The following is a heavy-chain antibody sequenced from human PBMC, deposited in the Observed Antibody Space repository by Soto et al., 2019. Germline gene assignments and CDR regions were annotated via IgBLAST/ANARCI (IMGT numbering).Heavy chain of an antibody. J-gene: IGHJ4*02. Sequence: GGSLRLSCAASGFTFSSYGMHWVRQAPGKGLEWVAVISYDGSNKYYADSVKGRFTISRDNSKNTLYLQMNSLRAEDTAVYYCAKDRKRWHYFVYWGQGTLVTVSS. V-gene: IGHV3-30*18. CDR1: GFTFSSYG. CDR3: AKDRKRWHYFVY. D-gene: IGHD4-17*01. CDR2: ISYDGSNK.